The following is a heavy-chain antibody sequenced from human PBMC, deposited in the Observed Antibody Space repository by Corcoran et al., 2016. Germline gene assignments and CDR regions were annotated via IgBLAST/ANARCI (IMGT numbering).Heavy chain of an antibody. J-gene: IGHJ6*02. D-gene: IGHD2-2*01. CDR3: ARRLVGASIAGYYYGMDV. CDR1: GGTFSSNG. CDR2: IIPIFGTT. V-gene: IGHV1-69*01. Sequence: QVQLVQSGAEVKKPGSSVKVSCKASGGTFSSNGISWVRQAPGQGLEWMGEIIPIFGTTNYAQKFQGRVTITADEVTSTAYMELSSLRSEDTAVYYCARRLVGASIAGYYYGMDVWGQGTTVTVSS.